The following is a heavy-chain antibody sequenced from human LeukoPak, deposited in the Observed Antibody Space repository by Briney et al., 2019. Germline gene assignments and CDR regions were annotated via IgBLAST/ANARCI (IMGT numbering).Heavy chain of an antibody. V-gene: IGHV4-39*01. D-gene: IGHD6-6*01. J-gene: IGHJ6*02. Sequence: SETLSLTCTVSGGSISSSSYYWGWIRQPPGKGLEWIGSIYYSGSTHYNPSLKSRFTISVDTSKNQFSLKLSSVTAADTAVYYCARVRAARPYYYGMDVWGQGTTVTVSS. CDR3: ARVRAARPYYYGMDV. CDR2: IYYSGST. CDR1: GGSISSSSYY.